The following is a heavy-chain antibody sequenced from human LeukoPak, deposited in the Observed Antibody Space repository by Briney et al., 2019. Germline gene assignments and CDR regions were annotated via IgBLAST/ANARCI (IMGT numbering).Heavy chain of an antibody. CDR3: ARDKSSGYYYMCDY. CDR1: GFDFSGFS. Sequence: GGSLRLSCVVSGFDFSGFSMSWVRQAPGKGLEWVAIMDEYGSDIFYVESVKGRFIISRANARNSLYLQMNNLRAEDTAVYYSARDKSSGYYYMCDYWGQGTLVTVSS. D-gene: IGHD3-22*01. J-gene: IGHJ4*02. V-gene: IGHV3-7*01. CDR2: MDEYGSDI.